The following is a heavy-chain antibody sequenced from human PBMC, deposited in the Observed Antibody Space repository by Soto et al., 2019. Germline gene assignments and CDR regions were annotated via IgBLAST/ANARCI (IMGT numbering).Heavy chain of an antibody. CDR2: INPSGGST. CDR1: GYTFTSYY. J-gene: IGHJ4*02. D-gene: IGHD4-17*01. V-gene: IGHV1-46*03. Sequence: ASVRVSCRASGYTFTSYYMHWVRQAPGQGLEWMGIINPSGGSTSYAQKFQGRVTMTRDTYTSTVYMELSSLRSEDTAVYYCARMDYGDYSDYWGRGTLVTVSP. CDR3: ARMDYGDYSDY.